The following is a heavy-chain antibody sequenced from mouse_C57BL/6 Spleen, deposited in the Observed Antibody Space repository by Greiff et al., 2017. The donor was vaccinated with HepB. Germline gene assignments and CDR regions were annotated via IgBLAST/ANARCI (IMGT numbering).Heavy chain of an antibody. Sequence: QVQLQQSGPELVKPGASVKISCKASGYAFSSSWMNWVKQRPGKGLEWIGRIYPGDGATNYNGKFKGKATLTADKSSRTAYMQLSSLTSEDSAVYFCARWGTGSYFDVWGTGTTVTVSS. CDR3: ARWGTGSYFDV. CDR2: IYPGDGAT. CDR1: GYAFSSSW. J-gene: IGHJ1*03. D-gene: IGHD2-14*01. V-gene: IGHV1-82*01.